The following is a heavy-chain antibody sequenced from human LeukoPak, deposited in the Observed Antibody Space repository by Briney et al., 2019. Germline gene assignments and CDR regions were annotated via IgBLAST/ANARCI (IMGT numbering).Heavy chain of an antibody. CDR3: VRVLGAYSSVYGPDFDY. D-gene: IGHD3-16*01. J-gene: IGHJ4*02. V-gene: IGHV3-7*01. CDR2: IKQDGREK. Sequence: PGGSLRLSCAASGFTFSIYWMSWVRLAPGKGLEWVANIKQDGREKYYVGSVKGRFTISRDNAKNSLYLQMNSLRAEDTAVYYCVRVLGAYSSVYGPDFDYWGQGILVTVSS. CDR1: GFTFSIYW.